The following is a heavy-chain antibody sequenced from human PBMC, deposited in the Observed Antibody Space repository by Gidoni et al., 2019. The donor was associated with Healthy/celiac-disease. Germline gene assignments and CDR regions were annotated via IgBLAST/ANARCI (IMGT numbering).Heavy chain of an antibody. CDR3: ARYAAGGVSYGMDV. Sequence: QVQLQESGPGLGKHSETLSITCTVSGGSIISYYWIWLRQPPGKGLEWIGYIYYSGSTNYNPSLKSRVTISVDTAKNQFSLKLSSVTAADTAVYYCARYAAGGVSYGMDVWGQGTTVTVSS. D-gene: IGHD2-8*02. J-gene: IGHJ6*02. CDR2: IYYSGST. V-gene: IGHV4-59*01. CDR1: GGSIISYY.